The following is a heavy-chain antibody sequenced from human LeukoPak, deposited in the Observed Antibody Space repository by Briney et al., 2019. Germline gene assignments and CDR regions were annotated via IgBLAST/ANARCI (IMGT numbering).Heavy chain of an antibody. CDR3: AREQQLKVLFDP. CDR1: GYSISSGYY. CDR2: IYHSGST. D-gene: IGHD6-13*01. V-gene: IGHV4-38-2*02. Sequence: PSETLSLTCTVSGYSISSGYYWGWIRPPPGKGLEWIGSIYHSGSTYYNPSLKSRVSISVDTSKNQFSLKLSSVTAADTAVYYCAREQQLKVLFDPWGQGTLVTVSS. J-gene: IGHJ5*02.